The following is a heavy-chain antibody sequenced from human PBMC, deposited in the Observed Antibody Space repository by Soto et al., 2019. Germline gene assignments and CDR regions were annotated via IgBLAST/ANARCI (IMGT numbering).Heavy chain of an antibody. J-gene: IGHJ6*02. CDR2: ISADKGNT. CDR1: GYKFISHS. CDR3: ARGAFCGGALGCRDMDG. D-gene: IGHD2-21*01. Sequence: QIQLVQSGGEVKKPGASVKVSCKSSGYKFISHSITWVRQAPGQRLEWMGRISADKGNTNYAQKRQGRVTITTDTSRNTAYMELSSVRRDDTAVYYCARGAFCGGALGCRDMDGLGQWTAVTFSS. V-gene: IGHV1-18*01.